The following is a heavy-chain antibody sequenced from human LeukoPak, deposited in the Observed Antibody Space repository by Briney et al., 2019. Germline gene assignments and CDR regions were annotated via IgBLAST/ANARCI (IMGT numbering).Heavy chain of an antibody. D-gene: IGHD6-13*01. Sequence: SETLSLTCTVSGGSISSYYWGWIRQPPGKGLEWIGHIYYSGSTNYNPSLKSRVTISVDTSKNQFSLKLSSVTAADTAVYYCARDLGPAAGTLGADAFDIWGQGTMVTVSS. CDR3: ARDLGPAAGTLGADAFDI. J-gene: IGHJ3*02. CDR2: IYYSGST. V-gene: IGHV4-59*01. CDR1: GGSISSYY.